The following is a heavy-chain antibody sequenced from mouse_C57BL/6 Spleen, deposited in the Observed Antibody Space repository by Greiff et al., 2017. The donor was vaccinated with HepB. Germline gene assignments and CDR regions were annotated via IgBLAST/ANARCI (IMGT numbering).Heavy chain of an antibody. CDR2: IHPNSGST. V-gene: IGHV1-64*01. D-gene: IGHD1-1*01. CDR3: ARARYAVVATDAMDC. J-gene: IGHJ4*01. Sequence: QVHVKQPGAELVKPGASVKLSCKASGYTFTSYWMHWVKQRPGQGLEWIGMIHPNSGSTNYNEKFKSKATLTVDKSSSTAYMQLSSLTSEDAAVYYCARARYAVVATDAMDCWGQGTSVTVAS. CDR1: GYTFTSYW.